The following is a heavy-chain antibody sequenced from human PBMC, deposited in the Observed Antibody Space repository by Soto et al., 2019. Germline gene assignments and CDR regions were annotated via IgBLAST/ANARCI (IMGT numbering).Heavy chain of an antibody. Sequence: QVQLQESGPGLVKPSGTLSLTCAVSGDSISSSYWWGWFRQPPGKGLEWIGEISQSGRTNYNPSLKSRVTISMDKSQNQLSLSLTSVTAADTAVYYCATNDAYCVQHWGQGTLVTVS. CDR2: ISQSGRT. D-gene: IGHD1-26*01. CDR1: GDSISSSYW. CDR3: ATNDAYCVQH. J-gene: IGHJ4*02. V-gene: IGHV4-4*02.